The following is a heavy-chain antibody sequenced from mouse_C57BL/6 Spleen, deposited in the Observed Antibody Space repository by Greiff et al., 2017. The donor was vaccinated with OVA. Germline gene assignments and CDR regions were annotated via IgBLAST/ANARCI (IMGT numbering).Heavy chain of an antibody. J-gene: IGHJ2*01. D-gene: IGHD1-3*01. Sequence: EVMLVESGGGLVKPGGSLKLSCAASGFTFSSYAMSWVRQTPEKRLEWVATSSDGGSYTYYPDNVKGRFTISRDNAKNNLYLQMSHLKSEDTAMYYCAREYEVYFDYWGQGTTLTVSS. V-gene: IGHV5-4*01. CDR3: AREYEVYFDY. CDR2: SSDGGSYT. CDR1: GFTFSSYA.